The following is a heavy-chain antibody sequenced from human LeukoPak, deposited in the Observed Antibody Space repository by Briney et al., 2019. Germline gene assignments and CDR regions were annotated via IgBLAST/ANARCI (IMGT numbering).Heavy chain of an antibody. CDR3: AKPTSRYDYIWGSYRSVGYFDY. D-gene: IGHD3-16*02. V-gene: IGHV3-23*01. CDR2: ISANDGST. J-gene: IGHJ4*02. Sequence: GGSLRLSCAASGFTFTTYGMNWVRQAPGKGLEWVSFISANDGSTHYADSVKGRFTISRDDSANTVYLQMNSLRAEDTALYFCAKPTSRYDYIWGSYRSVGYFDYWGLGAVVTVSS. CDR1: GFTFTTYG.